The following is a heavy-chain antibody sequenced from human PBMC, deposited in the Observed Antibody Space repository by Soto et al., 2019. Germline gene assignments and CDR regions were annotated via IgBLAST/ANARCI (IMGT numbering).Heavy chain of an antibody. CDR3: AREPRYCRGGSCSITGDAYDI. V-gene: IGHV3-66*01. Sequence: EVQLVESGGGLVQPGGSLRLSCTASGFIVSDTYVNWVRQAPGKGLEWVSVISNRGDTHYADSVRGRFSLSRDISDNTLYLQMNNLRVEDTAVYYCAREPRYCRGGSCSITGDAYDIWGQGTMVTVSS. CDR1: GFIVSDTY. J-gene: IGHJ3*02. D-gene: IGHD2-15*01. CDR2: ISNRGDT.